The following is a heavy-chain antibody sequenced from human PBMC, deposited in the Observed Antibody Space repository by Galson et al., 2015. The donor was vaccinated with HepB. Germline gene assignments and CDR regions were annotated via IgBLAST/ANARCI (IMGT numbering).Heavy chain of an antibody. CDR2: ISYDGKNK. D-gene: IGHD3-22*01. V-gene: IGHV3-30*18. CDR1: GFTFSNFG. J-gene: IGHJ4*02. CDR3: AKDLGYFDSSYAFDI. Sequence: SLRLSCAASGFTFSNFGMHWVRQAPDKGLEWVAVISYDGKNKYYADSVKGRFTISRDNSKNTLYLQMSSLRAEDTAVFYCAKDLGYFDSSYAFDIWGQGTLVTVTS.